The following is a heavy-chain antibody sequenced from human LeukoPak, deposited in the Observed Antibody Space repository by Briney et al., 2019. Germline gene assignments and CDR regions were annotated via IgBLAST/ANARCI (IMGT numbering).Heavy chain of an antibody. CDR3: ARTPQKFCSSSTCYPDY. D-gene: IGHD2-2*01. Sequence: GGSLRLSCAASGFTFSSYAMSWVRLAPGKGLEWVSTISGSGDTTYYADSVRGRFTISRDNSKNTLYLQMNSLRADNTAVYYCARTPQKFCSSSTCYPDYWGQGTLVTVSS. V-gene: IGHV3-23*01. CDR2: ISGSGDTT. CDR1: GFTFSSYA. J-gene: IGHJ4*02.